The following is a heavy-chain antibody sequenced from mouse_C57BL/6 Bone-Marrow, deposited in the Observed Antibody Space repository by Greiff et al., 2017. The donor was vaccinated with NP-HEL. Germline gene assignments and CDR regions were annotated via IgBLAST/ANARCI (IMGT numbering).Heavy chain of an antibody. CDR1: GYTFTSYW. CDR3: AREAYYYGSSDY. V-gene: IGHV1-55*01. CDR2: IYPGSGST. J-gene: IGHJ2*01. D-gene: IGHD1-1*01. Sequence: VQLQQPGAELVKPGASVKMSCKASGYTFTSYWITWVKQRPGQGLEWIGDIYPGSGSTNYNEKFKSKATLTADTSSSTAYMQLSSLTSEDSAVYYCAREAYYYGSSDYWGQGTTLTVSS.